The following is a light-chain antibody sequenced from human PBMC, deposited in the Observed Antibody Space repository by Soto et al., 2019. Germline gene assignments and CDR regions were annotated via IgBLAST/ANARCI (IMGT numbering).Light chain of an antibody. CDR2: EVS. CDR3: SSYTSTTTPGV. Sequence: QSALTQRPSVSGSPGQSVTISCTGTSSDVGSYNRVSWYQQPPGTAPKLMIYEVSNRPSGVPDRFSGSKSGNTASLTISGLQAEDEADYYCSSYTSTTTPGVFGTGTKVTVL. CDR1: SSDVGSYNR. V-gene: IGLV2-18*02. J-gene: IGLJ1*01.